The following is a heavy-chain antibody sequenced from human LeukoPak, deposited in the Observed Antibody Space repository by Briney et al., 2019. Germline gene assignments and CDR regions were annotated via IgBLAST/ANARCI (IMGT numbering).Heavy chain of an antibody. Sequence: GGSLRLSCTASGFAFDEHGMSWVRQVPGKGLEWVFGINWSGGSTGYADPLRGRFTISRDNAKNSLYLQMDSLRAEDTALYYCARAPITSPFYFDYWGQGTLVTVSS. CDR3: ARAPITSPFYFDY. D-gene: IGHD2-2*01. J-gene: IGHJ4*02. CDR2: INWSGGST. CDR1: GFAFDEHG. V-gene: IGHV3-20*04.